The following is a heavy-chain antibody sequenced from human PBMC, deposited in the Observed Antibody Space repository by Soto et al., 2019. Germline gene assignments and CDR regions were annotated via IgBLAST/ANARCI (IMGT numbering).Heavy chain of an antibody. CDR1: GFTFSDYY. V-gene: IGHV3-11*01. CDR2: MSISGVTL. Sequence: SGGSRRLSCARSGFTFSDYYMSWIRQAPGQGLEWVSYMSISGVTLFYADSVKGRFTISRDNAKNSLYLQMYSLRAEDSAVYYCARNTLSAAGADYYGLDVWGQGTTVTVSS. CDR3: ARNTLSAAGADYYGLDV. J-gene: IGHJ6*02. D-gene: IGHD6-13*01.